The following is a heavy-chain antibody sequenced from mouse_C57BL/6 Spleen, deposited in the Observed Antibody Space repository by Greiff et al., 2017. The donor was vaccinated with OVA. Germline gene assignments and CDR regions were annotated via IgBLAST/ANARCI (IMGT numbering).Heavy chain of an antibody. CDR2: IDPETGGT. CDR1: GYTFTDYE. J-gene: IGHJ3*01. CDR3: TRDGDDGYYDWFAY. D-gene: IGHD2-3*01. Sequence: QVQLQQSGAELVRPGASVTLSCKASGYTFTDYEMHWVKQTPVHGLEWIGAIDPETGGTAYNQKFKGKAILTADKSSSTAYMELRSLTSEDSAVYYCTRDGDDGYYDWFAYWGQGTLVTVSA. V-gene: IGHV1-15*01.